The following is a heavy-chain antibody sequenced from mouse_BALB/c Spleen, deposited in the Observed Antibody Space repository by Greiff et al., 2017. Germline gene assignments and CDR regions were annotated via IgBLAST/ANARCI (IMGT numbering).Heavy chain of an antibody. Sequence: EVQGVESGGGLVQPGGSRKLSCAASGFTFSSFGMHWVRQAPEKGLEWVAYISSGSSTIYYADTVKGRFTISRDNPKNTLFLQMTSLRSEDTAMYYCAYYGSSYAMDYWGQGTSVTVSS. CDR3: AYYGSSYAMDY. D-gene: IGHD1-1*01. CDR1: GFTFSSFG. J-gene: IGHJ4*01. V-gene: IGHV5-17*02. CDR2: ISSGSSTI.